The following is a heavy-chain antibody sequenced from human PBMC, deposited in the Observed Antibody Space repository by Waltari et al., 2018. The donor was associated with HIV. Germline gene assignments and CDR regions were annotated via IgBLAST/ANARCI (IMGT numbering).Heavy chain of an antibody. Sequence: EVRLFESGGGLVQPGGPLRLSCNASGFTFTSYAMHWVRQTPRKGLEWVSSISGRGGTTYYLDSVRGRFTISRDNSKDTLYLQMNSLRAEDSAVYYCARDLQIGAAVTGPSWFDPWGQGTLVTVSS. CDR1: GFTFTSYA. D-gene: IGHD6-19*01. V-gene: IGHV3-23*01. CDR3: ARDLQIGAAVTGPSWFDP. J-gene: IGHJ5*02. CDR2: ISGRGGTT.